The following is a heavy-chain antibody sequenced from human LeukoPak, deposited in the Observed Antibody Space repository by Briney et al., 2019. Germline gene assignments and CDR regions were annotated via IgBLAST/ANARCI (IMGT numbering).Heavy chain of an antibody. CDR1: GYTFTSYD. D-gene: IGHD6-13*01. CDR2: MNPNSGNT. Sequence: ASVKVSCKASGYTFTSYDINWVRQATGQGLEWMGWMNPNSGNTGYAQKFQGRVTMTRDTSTSTVYMELGSLRSEDTAVYYCARVRSSSWYFDYWGQGTLVTVSS. V-gene: IGHV1-8*01. J-gene: IGHJ4*02. CDR3: ARVRSSSWYFDY.